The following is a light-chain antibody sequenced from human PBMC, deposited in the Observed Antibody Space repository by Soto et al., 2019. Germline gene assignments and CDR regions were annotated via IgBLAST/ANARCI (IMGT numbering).Light chain of an antibody. V-gene: IGKV3-15*01. J-gene: IGKJ2*01. Sequence: EIVMTQSPATLSVSPGERASLSCRASQSVGSNLAWYQQTAGQAPRLLIYGASTRATGIPARFSGSGSGTEFTPTSSSLQSEDFAVYSWQKSTNWPYTFGQGTKLEIK. CDR1: QSVGSN. CDR3: QKSTNWPYT. CDR2: GAS.